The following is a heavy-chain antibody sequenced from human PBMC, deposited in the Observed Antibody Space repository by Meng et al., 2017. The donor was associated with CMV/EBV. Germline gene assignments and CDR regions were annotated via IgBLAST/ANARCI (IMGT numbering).Heavy chain of an antibody. CDR2: IIPILGIA. D-gene: IGHD2-2*01. Sequence: SVKVSCKASGGTFSSYAISWVRQAPGQGLEWMGGIIPILGIANYAQKFQGRVTLTADKSTSTAYMALSSLRSEDTAVYYCARGYHGIPAEWGYWGQGTLVTVSS. CDR3: ARGYHGIPAEWGY. V-gene: IGHV1-69*10. J-gene: IGHJ4*02. CDR1: GGTFSSYA.